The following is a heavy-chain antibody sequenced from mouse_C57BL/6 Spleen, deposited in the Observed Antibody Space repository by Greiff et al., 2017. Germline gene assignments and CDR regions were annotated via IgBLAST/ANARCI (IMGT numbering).Heavy chain of an antibody. CDR3: ARSGVKRWYFDV. Sequence: QVQLQQSGAELVKPGASVKISCKASGYAFSSYWMNWVKQRPGKGLEWIGQLYPGDGDTNYNGKFKGKATLTADKSSSTAYMQLSSLTSEDSAVYFCARSGVKRWYFDVWGTGTTVTVSS. CDR1: GYAFSSYW. D-gene: IGHD1-3*01. J-gene: IGHJ1*03. V-gene: IGHV1-80*01. CDR2: LYPGDGDT.